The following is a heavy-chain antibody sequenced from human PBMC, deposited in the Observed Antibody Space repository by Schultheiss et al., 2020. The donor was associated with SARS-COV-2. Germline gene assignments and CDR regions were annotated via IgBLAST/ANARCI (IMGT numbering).Heavy chain of an antibody. Sequence: GGSLRLSCAASGFTFSSSWMHWVRQAPGKGLEWVAVISYDGSNKYYADSVKGRFTISRDNSKNSLYLQMNSLRAEDSALYYCARSGYASYRAYWGQGTLVTVSS. V-gene: IGHV3-30-3*01. CDR2: ISYDGSNK. CDR1: GFTFSSSW. CDR3: ARSGYASYRAY. D-gene: IGHD3-16*01. J-gene: IGHJ4*02.